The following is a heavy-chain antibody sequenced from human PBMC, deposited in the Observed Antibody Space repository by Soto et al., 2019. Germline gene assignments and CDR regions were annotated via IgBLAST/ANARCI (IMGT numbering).Heavy chain of an antibody. D-gene: IGHD3-3*01. J-gene: IGHJ6*02. CDR2: ISYDGSNK. V-gene: IGHV3-30-3*01. Sequence: QVQLVESGGGVVQPGRSLRLSCAASGFTFSSYAMHWVRQAPGKGLEWVAVISYDGSNKYYADSVKGRFTISRDNSKNTVYLQMNSLRAEDTAVYYCARDQGSLEWLRYGMDVWGQGTTVTVSS. CDR1: GFTFSSYA. CDR3: ARDQGSLEWLRYGMDV.